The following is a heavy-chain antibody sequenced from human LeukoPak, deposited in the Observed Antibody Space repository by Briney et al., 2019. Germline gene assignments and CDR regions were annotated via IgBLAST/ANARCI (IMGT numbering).Heavy chain of an antibody. V-gene: IGHV4-59*01. CDR3: ARGAMAPYYFDY. CDR2: IYYSGST. Sequence: PSETLSLTCTVSGGSISSYYWSWIRQPPGKGLEWIGYIYYSGSTNYNPSLKSRVTISVDTSKNQFSLKLSSVTAADTAVYYCARGAMAPYYFDYWGQGTLVTVSS. CDR1: GGSISSYY. D-gene: IGHD5-18*01. J-gene: IGHJ4*02.